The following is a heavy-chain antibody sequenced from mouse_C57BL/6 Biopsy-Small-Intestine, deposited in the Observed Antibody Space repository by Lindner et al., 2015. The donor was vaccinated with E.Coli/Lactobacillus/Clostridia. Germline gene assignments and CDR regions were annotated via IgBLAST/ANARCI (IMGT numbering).Heavy chain of an antibody. Sequence: VQLQESGGGLVQPKGSLKLSCAASGFTFNTYAMHWVRQAPGKGLEWVARIRSKSSNYATYYADSVKDRFTISRDDSQSMLYLQMNNLKTEDTAMYYCVRDRYYGSSPYYAMDYWGQRTSVTVSS. CDR3: VRDRYYGSSPYYAMDY. J-gene: IGHJ4*01. D-gene: IGHD1-1*01. V-gene: IGHV10-3*01. CDR1: GFTFNTYA. CDR2: IRSKSSNYAT.